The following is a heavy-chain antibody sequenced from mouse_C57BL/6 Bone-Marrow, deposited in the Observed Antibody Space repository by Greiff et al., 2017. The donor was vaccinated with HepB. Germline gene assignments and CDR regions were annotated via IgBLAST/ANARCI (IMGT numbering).Heavy chain of an antibody. Sequence: VQLKQPGAELVRPGSSVKLSCKASGYTFTSYWMHWVKQRPIQGLEWIGNIDPSDSETHYNQKFKDKATLTVDKSSSTAYMKLSSLTSEDSAVYYCASDYDGSTMDYWGQGTAVTVSS. D-gene: IGHD1-1*01. CDR2: IDPSDSET. CDR1: GYTFTSYW. CDR3: ASDYDGSTMDY. J-gene: IGHJ4*01. V-gene: IGHV1-52*01.